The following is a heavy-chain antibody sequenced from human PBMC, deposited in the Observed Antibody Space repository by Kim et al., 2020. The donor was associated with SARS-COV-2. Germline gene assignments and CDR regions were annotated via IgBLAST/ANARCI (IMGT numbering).Heavy chain of an antibody. J-gene: IGHJ4*02. CDR3: ARDRRDSSGYPGVFDY. CDR2: IWYDGSNK. D-gene: IGHD3-22*01. V-gene: IGHV3-33*01. CDR1: GFTFSSYG. Sequence: GGSLRLSCAASGFTFSSYGMHWVRQAPGKWLEWVAVIWYDGSNKYYADSVKGRFTISRDNSKNTLYLQMNSLRAEDTAVYYCARDRRDSSGYPGVFDYWGQGTLVTVSS.